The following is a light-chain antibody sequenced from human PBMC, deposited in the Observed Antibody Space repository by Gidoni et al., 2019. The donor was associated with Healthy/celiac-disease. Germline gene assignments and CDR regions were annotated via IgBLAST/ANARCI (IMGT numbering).Light chain of an antibody. V-gene: IGKV1-39*01. CDR2: SAS. CDR3: QQSYSTPQT. Sequence: DTQRTQPPSSLSASVGDRVTITCRASQSISSYLHWYQQKPGKAPKLLIYSASSLQSGVPSRFSGSGSGTDFTLTISSLQPEDFATYYCQQSYSTPQTFGQGTKVEIK. CDR1: QSISSY. J-gene: IGKJ1*01.